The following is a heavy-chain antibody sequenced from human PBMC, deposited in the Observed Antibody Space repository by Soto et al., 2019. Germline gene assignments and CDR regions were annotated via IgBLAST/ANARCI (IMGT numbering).Heavy chain of an antibody. Sequence: GGSLRLSCAASGFTFSTYAIHWVRQAPGKGLEWVAIISYDGSNKYYADSVKGRFTISRDNSKNTLYLQMNSLRAEDTAVYYCARSATAAYYHYGMDVWGQGTTVTVSS. CDR2: ISYDGSNK. CDR3: ARSATAAYYHYGMDV. CDR1: GFTFSTYA. J-gene: IGHJ6*02. D-gene: IGHD6-13*01. V-gene: IGHV3-30-3*01.